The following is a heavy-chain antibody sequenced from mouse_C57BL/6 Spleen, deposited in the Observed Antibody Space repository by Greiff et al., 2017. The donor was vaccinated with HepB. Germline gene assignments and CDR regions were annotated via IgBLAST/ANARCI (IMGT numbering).Heavy chain of an antibody. CDR1: GFTFTDYE. V-gene: IGHV1-15*01. J-gene: IGHJ4*01. CDR3: TREEAAMDY. CDR2: IDPETGGT. Sequence: QVHVKQSGAELVRPGASVTLSCKASGFTFTDYEMHWVKQTPVHGLEWIGAIDPETGGTAYNQKFKGKAILTADKSSSTAYMELRSLTSEDSAVYYCTREEAAMDYWGQGTSVTVSS.